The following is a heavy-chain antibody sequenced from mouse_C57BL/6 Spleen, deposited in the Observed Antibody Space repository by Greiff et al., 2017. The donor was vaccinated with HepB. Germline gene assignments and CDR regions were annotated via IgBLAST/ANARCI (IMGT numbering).Heavy chain of an antibody. CDR3: ARSEGYHPPFAY. V-gene: IGHV1-26*01. D-gene: IGHD2-2*01. CDR2: INPNNGGT. Sequence: VQLQQSGPELVKPGASVKISCKASGYTFTDYYMNWVKQSHGKSLEWIGDINPNNGGTSYNQKFKGKATLTVDKSSSTAYMELRSLTSEDSAVYYCARSEGYHPPFAYWGQGTLVTVSA. J-gene: IGHJ3*01. CDR1: GYTFTDYY.